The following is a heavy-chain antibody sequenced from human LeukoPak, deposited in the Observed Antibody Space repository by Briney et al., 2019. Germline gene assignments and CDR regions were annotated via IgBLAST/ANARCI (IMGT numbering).Heavy chain of an antibody. CDR1: GYSFTSYW. Sequence: GESLKISCKGSGYSFTSYWIGWVRQMPGKGLEWMGIIYPGDSDTRYSPSFQGQVTISADKSISTAYLQWSSLKASDTAMYYCARQERWNYYDSSGLFGYYFDYWGQGTLVTVPS. V-gene: IGHV5-51*01. CDR3: ARQERWNYYDSSGLFGYYFDY. CDR2: IYPGDSDT. D-gene: IGHD3-22*01. J-gene: IGHJ4*02.